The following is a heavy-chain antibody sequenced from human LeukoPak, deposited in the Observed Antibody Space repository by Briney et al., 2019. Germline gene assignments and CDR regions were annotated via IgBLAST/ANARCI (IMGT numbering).Heavy chain of an antibody. CDR1: GFTFSSYG. CDR2: IRYDGSNK. CDR3: AKDLVSSGCSWLDPEWFDP. J-gene: IGHJ5*02. Sequence: GGSLRLSCAASGFTFSSYGMHWVRQAPGKGLEWVAFIRYDGSNKYYADSVKGRFTISRDNSKNTLYLQMNSLRAEDTAVYYCAKDLVSSGCSWLDPEWFDPWGQGTLVTVSS. V-gene: IGHV3-30*02. D-gene: IGHD6-19*01.